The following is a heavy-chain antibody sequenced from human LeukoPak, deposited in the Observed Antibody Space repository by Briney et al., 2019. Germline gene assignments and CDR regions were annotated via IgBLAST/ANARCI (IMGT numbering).Heavy chain of an antibody. CDR3: ARGYGSGSYFAY. Sequence: PSVTLSLTCAVYGGSVSGNYWSWMRQPPGKGLEWIGEISHSGSPNYNPSLKSRVTISIDTSKNHFSLRLSSVTAADTAVYYCARGYGSGSYFAYWGQGTLVTVSS. J-gene: IGHJ4*02. V-gene: IGHV4-34*01. D-gene: IGHD3-10*01. CDR1: GGSVSGNY. CDR2: ISHSGSP.